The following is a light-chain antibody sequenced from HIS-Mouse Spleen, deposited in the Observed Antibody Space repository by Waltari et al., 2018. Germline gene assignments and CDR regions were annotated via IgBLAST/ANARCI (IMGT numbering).Light chain of an antibody. J-gene: IGLJ3*02. CDR1: SSAVGSYTL. CDR3: CSYAGSSTPWV. V-gene: IGLV2-23*01. CDR2: EGS. Sequence: QSALTQPASVSGSPGQSITISCTGTSSAVGSYTLVSWYQQHPGKAPKLMIDEGSKRPSGVSNRFSGSKSGNTASLTISGLQAEDEADYYCCSYAGSSTPWVFGGGTKLTVL.